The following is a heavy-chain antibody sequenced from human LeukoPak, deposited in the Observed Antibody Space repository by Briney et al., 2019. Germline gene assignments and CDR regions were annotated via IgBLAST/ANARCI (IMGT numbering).Heavy chain of an antibody. J-gene: IGHJ4*02. V-gene: IGHV3-48*01. D-gene: IGHD1-14*01. CDR3: AKGSPRGGLDS. CDR2: ISSSSRTI. Sequence: GGSLRLSCAASDVTLSTFTMHWVRQAPGKGLEWVSSISSSSRTINYADSVQGRFTASRDNANNSMYLQMNELRREDTAVYYCAKGSPRGGLDSWGQGTLVTVSS. CDR1: DVTLSTFT.